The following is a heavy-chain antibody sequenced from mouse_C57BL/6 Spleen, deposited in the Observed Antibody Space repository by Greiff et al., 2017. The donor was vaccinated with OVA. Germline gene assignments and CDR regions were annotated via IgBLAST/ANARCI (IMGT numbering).Heavy chain of an antibody. D-gene: IGHD2-3*01. CDR1: GYTFTSYW. CDR2: IDPSGSYT. CDR3: ARWRIYDGYRYFDV. V-gene: IGHV1-69*01. Sequence: VQLQQPGAELVMPGASVKLSCKASGYTFTSYWMHWVKQRPGQGLEWIGEIDPSGSYTNYNQKFKGKSTLTVDKSSSTAYMQLSSLTSEDSAVYYCARWRIYDGYRYFDVWGTGTTVTVSS. J-gene: IGHJ1*03.